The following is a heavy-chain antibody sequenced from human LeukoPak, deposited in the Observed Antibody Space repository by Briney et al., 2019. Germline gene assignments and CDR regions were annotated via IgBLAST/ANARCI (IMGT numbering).Heavy chain of an antibody. D-gene: IGHD1-26*01. V-gene: IGHV3-15*01. Sequence: GGSLRLSCAASGFTFTYAWMTWVRQAPGKGLEGVGRIKSNPDGGTADYAAPVKGRFTISRDDSRNTLYLKMNNLEIDDTAVYFCSRAVNGSYFDWGPGTLVIVSS. CDR2: IKSNPDGGTA. J-gene: IGHJ1*01. CDR3: SRAVNGSYFD. CDR1: GFTFTYAW.